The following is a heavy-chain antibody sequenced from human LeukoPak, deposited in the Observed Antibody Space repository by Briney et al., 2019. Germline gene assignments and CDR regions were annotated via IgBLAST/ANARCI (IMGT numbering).Heavy chain of an antibody. CDR3: AKDLWGLIVVVPAASYYFDY. CDR2: VDSEGTTT. CDR1: GFNFNIYW. J-gene: IGHJ4*02. D-gene: IGHD2-2*01. Sequence: PGGSLRLSCAASGFNFNIYWMHWVRQVPGKGLVWVSRVDSEGTTTTYADSVKGRFTISRDNAKNTMYLQMNSLRAEDTAVYYCAKDLWGLIVVVPAASYYFDYWGQGTLVTVSS. V-gene: IGHV3-74*01.